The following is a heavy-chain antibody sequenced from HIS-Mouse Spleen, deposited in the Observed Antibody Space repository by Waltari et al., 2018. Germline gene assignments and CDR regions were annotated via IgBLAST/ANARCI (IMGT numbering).Heavy chain of an antibody. Sequence: EVQLLESGGGLVQPGGSLRLSCAASGFTFSSYAMSWVRQAPGKGLEWVSAISGSGGSTYYADSGKGRFTISRDNSKNTLYLQMNSLRAEDTAVYYCAKDHGAWYYGSGRLNWFDPWGQGTLVTISS. J-gene: IGHJ5*02. V-gene: IGHV3-23*01. D-gene: IGHD3-10*01. CDR3: AKDHGAWYYGSGRLNWFDP. CDR1: GFTFSSYA. CDR2: ISGSGGST.